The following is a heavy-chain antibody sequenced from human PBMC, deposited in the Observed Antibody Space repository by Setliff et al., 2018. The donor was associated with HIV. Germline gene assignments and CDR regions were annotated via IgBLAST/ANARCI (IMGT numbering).Heavy chain of an antibody. D-gene: IGHD3-10*01. V-gene: IGHV4-61*02. Sequence: PSETLSLTCTVSGDSISSDNYYWSWIRQPAGKGLEWIGRLHLSGDTNYNPPLKSRVTMSIDTSKNQFSLKLSSVTAADTAVYYCARDNSYYYGSGSHYWYGMDVWGQGTTVTVSS. CDR3: ARDNSYYYGSGSHYWYGMDV. J-gene: IGHJ6*01. CDR2: LHLSGDT. CDR1: GDSISSDNYY.